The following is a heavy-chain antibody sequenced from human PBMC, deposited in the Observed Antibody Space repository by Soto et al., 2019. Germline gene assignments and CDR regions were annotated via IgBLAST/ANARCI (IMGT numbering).Heavy chain of an antibody. CDR3: ARKQAGYFYGIDY. CDR2: IYDSGST. J-gene: IGHJ4*02. CDR1: CGSITSGGYY. Sequence: KASETLSLTCTVSCGSITSGGYYWSWIRQHPGKGLEWLGYIYDSGSTFYNPSLKSRITLSVGTSKNQFSLKLSSVTVADTAVYFCARKQAGYFYGIDYWGQGTLVTVSS. V-gene: IGHV4-31*03. D-gene: IGHD3-10*01.